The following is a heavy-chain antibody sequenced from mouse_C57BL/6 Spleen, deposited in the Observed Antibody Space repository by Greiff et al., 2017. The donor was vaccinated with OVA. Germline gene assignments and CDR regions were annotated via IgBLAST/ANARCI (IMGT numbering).Heavy chain of an antibody. V-gene: IGHV1-82*01. D-gene: IGHD6-1*01. Sequence: VQLQQSGPELVKPGASVKISCKASGYAFSSSWMNWVKQRPGKGLEWIGRIYPGDGDTNYNGKFKGKATLTADKSSSTAYMQLSSLTSEDSAVYFCARSSDPRAMVYWGQGTSVTVSS. CDR3: ARSSDPRAMVY. J-gene: IGHJ4*01. CDR1: GYAFSSSW. CDR2: IYPGDGDT.